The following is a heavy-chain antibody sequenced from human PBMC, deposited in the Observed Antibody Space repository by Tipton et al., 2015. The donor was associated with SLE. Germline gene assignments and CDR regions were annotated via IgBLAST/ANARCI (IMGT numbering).Heavy chain of an antibody. CDR1: GFTFSSYE. J-gene: IGHJ4*02. CDR2: ISSSGSTI. V-gene: IGHV3-48*03. CDR3: AREPQEWLSGGGDY. Sequence: SLRLSCAASGFTFSSYEMNWVRQAPGKGLEWVSYISSSGSTIYYADSVKGRFTISRDNAKNSLYLQMNSLRAEDTAVYYCAREPQEWLSGGGDYWGQGTLVTVSS. D-gene: IGHD3-3*01.